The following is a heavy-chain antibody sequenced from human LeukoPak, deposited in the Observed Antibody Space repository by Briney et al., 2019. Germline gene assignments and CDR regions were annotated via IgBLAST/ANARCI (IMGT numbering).Heavy chain of an antibody. CDR2: IHHSGSI. CDR3: ARGGYCGGDCYFYY. Sequence: PSGTLSLTCAVSGVSISSNLWWTWVRQPPGKGLEWIAEIHHSGSINYNPSLKSRVSISVDTSKNQFSLRLSSVTAADTAVYYCARGGYCGGDCYFYYWGQGTLVTVSS. CDR1: GVSISSNLW. V-gene: IGHV4-4*02. D-gene: IGHD2-21*02. J-gene: IGHJ4*02.